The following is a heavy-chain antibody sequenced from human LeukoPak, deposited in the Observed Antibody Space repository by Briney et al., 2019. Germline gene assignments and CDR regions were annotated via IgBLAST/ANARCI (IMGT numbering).Heavy chain of an antibody. J-gene: IGHJ5*02. CDR1: GGSFSGYY. V-gene: IGHV4-34*01. Sequence: SETLSLTCAVYGGSFSGYYWSWIRQPPGKGLEWIGEINHSGSTNYNPSLKSRVTISVDTSKNQFSLKLSSVTAADTAVYYCARSLGYCSSTSCYTVGWSDPWGQGTLVTVSS. CDR3: ARSLGYCSSTSCYTVGWSDP. CDR2: INHSGST. D-gene: IGHD2-2*02.